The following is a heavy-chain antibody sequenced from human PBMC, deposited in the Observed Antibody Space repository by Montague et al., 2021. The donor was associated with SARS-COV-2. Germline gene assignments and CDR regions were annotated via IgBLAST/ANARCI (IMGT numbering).Heavy chain of an antibody. D-gene: IGHD2-2*01. CDR1: GGSISSSSYY. CDR3: ARFYRVLPAASFDY. CDR2: IYYSGST. V-gene: IGHV4-39*01. Sequence: SETLSLTCTVSGGSISSSSYYWGWIRQPPGKGLEWIGSIYYSGSTYYNPSLKSRVTISVDTSKNQFSLKLSSVTAADTAVYSCARFYRVLPAASFDYWGQGTLVTVSS. J-gene: IGHJ4*02.